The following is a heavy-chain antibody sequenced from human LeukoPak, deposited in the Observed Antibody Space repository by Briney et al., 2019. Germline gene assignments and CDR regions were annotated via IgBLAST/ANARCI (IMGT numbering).Heavy chain of an antibody. J-gene: IGHJ4*02. CDR2: ISAYNGNT. D-gene: IGHD2-21*02. CDR3: AREGEYCGGDCFFDY. CDR1: GYTFTSYG. V-gene: IGHV1-18*01. Sequence: ASVKVSCKASGYTFTSYGISWVRQAPGQGLEWMGWISAYNGNTNYAQKLQGRVTMTTDTSTSTAYMELRSLRSDDTAAYYCAREGEYCGGDCFFDYWGQGTLVTVSS.